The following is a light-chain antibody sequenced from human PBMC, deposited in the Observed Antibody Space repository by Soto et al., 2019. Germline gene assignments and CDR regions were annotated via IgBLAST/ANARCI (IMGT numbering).Light chain of an antibody. Sequence: DIQMTQSPSSLSASVGDRVTITCRTSQSINTYLNWYQQKPGKAPKLLIYGASSLQSGVPLRFSGSGSGTDFTLTITTLQPEAFATYYCQESYSFLWGTCGQGTKVEIK. CDR3: QESYSFLWGT. CDR1: QSINTY. J-gene: IGKJ1*01. V-gene: IGKV1-39*01. CDR2: GAS.